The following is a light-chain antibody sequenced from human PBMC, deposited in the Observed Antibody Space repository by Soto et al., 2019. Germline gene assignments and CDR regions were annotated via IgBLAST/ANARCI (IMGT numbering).Light chain of an antibody. CDR2: GAS. J-gene: IGKJ1*01. V-gene: IGKV3-20*01. CDR3: QQYGRSPST. Sequence: IVWTQSPGTLSLSPGERATLSCRARQSVSSSYLAWYQQKPGQAPRLLIYGASSRATGIPDRFSGSGSGTDFTLTISRLEPEDFAVYYCQQYGRSPSTFGQGTKVAIK. CDR1: QSVSSSY.